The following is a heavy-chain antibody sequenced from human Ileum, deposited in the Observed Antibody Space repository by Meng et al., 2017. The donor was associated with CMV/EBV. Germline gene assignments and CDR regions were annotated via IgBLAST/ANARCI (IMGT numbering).Heavy chain of an antibody. CDR2: SSDSGTGS. D-gene: IGHD2-21*01. CDR1: GFSFNNFA. CDR3: TKSDCGGAGCKLLDH. V-gene: IGHV3-23*01. J-gene: IGHJ4*02. Sequence: GGSLRLSCAVSGFSFNNFAMSWVRQAPGKRLEWVSASSDSGTGSSYANSVKGRFSISRDSSKNTPYLQMNSLTAEDTAIYYCTKSDCGGAGCKLLDHWGQGTLVTVSS.